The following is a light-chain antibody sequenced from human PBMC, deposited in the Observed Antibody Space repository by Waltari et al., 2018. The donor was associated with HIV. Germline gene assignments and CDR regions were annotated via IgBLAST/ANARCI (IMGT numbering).Light chain of an antibody. CDR1: SSDVGGYNY. V-gene: IGLV2-14*01. CDR2: EVS. CDR3: SSYTSSSTPHVV. J-gene: IGLJ2*01. Sequence: QSALTQPASVSGSPGQSITIPCTGTSSDVGGYNYVSWYQQHPGKAPKLMIYEVSNRPSGVSNCFSGSKSGNTASLTISGLQAEDEADYYCSSYTSSSTPHVVFGGGTKLTVL.